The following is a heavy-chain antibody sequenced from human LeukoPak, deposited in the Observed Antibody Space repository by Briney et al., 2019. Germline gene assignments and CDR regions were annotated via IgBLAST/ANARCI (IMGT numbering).Heavy chain of an antibody. J-gene: IGHJ4*02. V-gene: IGHV4-34*01. Sequence: SETLSLTCAVYGGSFSGYYWSWIRQPPGKGLEWIGEINHSGSTNYNPSLKSRVTVSVDTSKNQFSLKLSSVTAADTAVYYCARGSHGQLWYPYYFDYWGQGTLVTVSS. D-gene: IGHD5-18*01. CDR1: GGSFSGYY. CDR3: ARGSHGQLWYPYYFDY. CDR2: INHSGST.